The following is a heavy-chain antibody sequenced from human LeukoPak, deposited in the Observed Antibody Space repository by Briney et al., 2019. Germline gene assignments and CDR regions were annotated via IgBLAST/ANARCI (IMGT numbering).Heavy chain of an antibody. J-gene: IGHJ5*02. Sequence: ASVKVSCKASGYTFTGYYMHWVRQAPGQGLEWMGWINPNSGGTNYAQKFQGRVTMTRDTSISTAYMELSRLSSVTAADTAVYYCARAKKRSRGLERHHWFDPWGQGTLVTVSS. V-gene: IGHV1-2*02. D-gene: IGHD1-1*01. CDR2: INPNSGGT. CDR1: GYTFTGYY. CDR3: ARAKKRSRGLERHHWFDP.